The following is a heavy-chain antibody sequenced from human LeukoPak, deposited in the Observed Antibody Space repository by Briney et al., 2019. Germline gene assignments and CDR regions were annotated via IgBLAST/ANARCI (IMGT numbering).Heavy chain of an antibody. CDR1: GGSISSYY. CDR3: ARVPLDFWSGYPQYYFDY. Sequence: PSETLSLTCTVSGGSISSYYWSWIRQPPGKGLEWIGYIYYSGSTSYNPSLKSRVTISVDTSKNQFSLKLSSVTAADTAVYYCARVPLDFWSGYPQYYFDYWGQGTLVTVSS. CDR2: IYYSGST. D-gene: IGHD3-3*01. V-gene: IGHV4-59*01. J-gene: IGHJ4*02.